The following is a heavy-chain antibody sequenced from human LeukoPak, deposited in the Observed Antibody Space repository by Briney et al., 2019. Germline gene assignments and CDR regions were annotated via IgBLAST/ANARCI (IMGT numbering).Heavy chain of an antibody. CDR1: GFTFSSYG. CDR3: AKALPVLRVVPPDY. Sequence: GGSLRLSXAASGFTFSSYGMHWVRQAPGKGLEWVAFIRYDGSNKYYADSVKGRFTISRDNSKNTLYLQMNSLRAEDTAVYYCAKALPVLRVVPPDYWGQGTLVTVSS. D-gene: IGHD2-2*01. CDR2: IRYDGSNK. V-gene: IGHV3-30*02. J-gene: IGHJ4*02.